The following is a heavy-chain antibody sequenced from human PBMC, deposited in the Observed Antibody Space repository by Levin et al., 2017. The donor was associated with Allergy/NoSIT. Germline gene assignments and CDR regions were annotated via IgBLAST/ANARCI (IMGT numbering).Heavy chain of an antibody. D-gene: IGHD3-10*01. J-gene: IGHJ4*02. CDR3: AKGLYESGSGSHFNQGIFNY. V-gene: IGHV3-30*18. CDR2: ISFDGSFR. CDR1: GFTFSSYG. Sequence: HSGGSLRLSCTASGFTFSSYGMHWVRQAPGKGLEWVAVISFDGSFRYYADSVKGRFTISRDNSKNTLFMQMNSLRAEDTGVYYCAKGLYESGSGSHFNQGIFNYWGQGTLVTVSS.